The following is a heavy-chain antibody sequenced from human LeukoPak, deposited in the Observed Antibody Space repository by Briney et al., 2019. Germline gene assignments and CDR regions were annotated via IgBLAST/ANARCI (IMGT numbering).Heavy chain of an antibody. J-gene: IGHJ4*02. V-gene: IGHV4-39*07. CDR3: AREHSSTKLGGDYFDY. CDR1: GGSISSSSYY. D-gene: IGHD6-13*01. CDR2: IYYSGST. Sequence: SETLSLTCTVSGGSISSSSYYWGWIRQPPGKGLEWIGSIYYSGSTYYNPSLKSRVTIPVDTSKNQFSLKLSSVTAADTAVYYCAREHSSTKLGGDYFDYWGQGTLVTVSS.